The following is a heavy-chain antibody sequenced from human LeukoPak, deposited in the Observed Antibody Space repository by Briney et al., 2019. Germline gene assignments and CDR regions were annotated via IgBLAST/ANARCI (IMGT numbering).Heavy chain of an antibody. CDR3: AKMTVAGNFDC. J-gene: IGHJ4*02. V-gene: IGHV3-23*01. CDR2: ISDSGSST. Sequence: PGGSLRLSCAASGFTFRSYAMSWVRQAPGMGLEWVSAISDSGSSTYYADSVKGRFTISRDNSKNTLFLQMNSLRAEDTAVYYCAKMTVAGNFDCWGQGTLVPVSS. CDR1: GFTFRSYA. D-gene: IGHD6-13*01.